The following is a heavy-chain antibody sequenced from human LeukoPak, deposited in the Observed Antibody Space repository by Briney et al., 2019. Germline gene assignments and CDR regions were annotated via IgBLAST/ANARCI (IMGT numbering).Heavy chain of an antibody. CDR1: GCTLTSYY. V-gene: IGHV1-46*01. J-gene: IGHJ5*02. CDR2: INPTGGST. CDR3: ARDNSVGDNAWWFDP. D-gene: IGHD1-26*01. Sequence: ASVKVSCKASGCTLTSYYMHWVRQAPGQGLEWMGLINPTGGSTGYAQKFQGRVTMTRDMSTSTDHMELSSLRSEDTAIYYCARDNSVGDNAWWFDPWGQGTLVTVSS.